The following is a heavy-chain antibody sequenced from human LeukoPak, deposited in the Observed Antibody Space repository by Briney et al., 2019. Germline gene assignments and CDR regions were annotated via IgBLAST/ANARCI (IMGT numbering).Heavy chain of an antibody. J-gene: IGHJ4*02. CDR2: IYYSGST. CDR3: ARQRMTARPKFYYDRSGHHFDY. D-gene: IGHD3-22*01. Sequence: SETLSLTCTVSGGSISSSTYYWGWIRQPPEKGLEWIGSIYYSGSTYYNPSLKSRVTISVDTSRNQFSLKLSSVTAADTAVYHCARQRMTARPKFYYDRSGHHFDYWGQGTLVTVSS. CDR1: GGSISSSTYY. V-gene: IGHV4-39*01.